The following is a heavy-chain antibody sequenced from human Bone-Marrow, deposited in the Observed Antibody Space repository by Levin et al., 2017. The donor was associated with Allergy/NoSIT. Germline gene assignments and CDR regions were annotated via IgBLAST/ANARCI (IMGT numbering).Heavy chain of an antibody. CDR3: ARGRGEAPIPFDY. CDR2: IYYSGST. D-gene: IGHD3-10*01. V-gene: IGHV4-31*03. Sequence: PSETLSLTCTVSGGSISGGGYYWSWIRLHTGKGLEWIGYIYYSGSTYYNPSLKSRVTMSIDTSKNQFFLKLNSVTAADTAVYFCARGRGEAPIPFDYWCQGALVTVSS. J-gene: IGHJ4*02. CDR1: GGSISGGGYY.